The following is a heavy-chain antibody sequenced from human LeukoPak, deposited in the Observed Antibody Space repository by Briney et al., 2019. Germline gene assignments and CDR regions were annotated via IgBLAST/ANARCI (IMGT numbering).Heavy chain of an antibody. CDR1: GFTFSSYS. D-gene: IGHD6-6*01. CDR3: ARDLESFEQLARLQH. V-gene: IGHV3-21*01. Sequence: PGGSLRLSCAASGFTFSSYSMNWVRQAPGKGLEWVSSIRSSSSYIYYADSVKGRFTISRDSAKHSLYLQMNSLRAEDTAVYYCARDLESFEQLARLQHWGQGTLVTVSS. CDR2: IRSSSSYI. J-gene: IGHJ1*01.